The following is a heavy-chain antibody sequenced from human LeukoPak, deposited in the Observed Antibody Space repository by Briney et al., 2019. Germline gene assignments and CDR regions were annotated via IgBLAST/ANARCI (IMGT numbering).Heavy chain of an antibody. V-gene: IGHV4-61*02. CDR1: GGSISSGSYY. Sequence: SETLSLTCTVSGGSISSGSYYWSWIRQPAGKGLEWIGCIYTSGITNYNPSLKSRVTISVDTSKNQFSLKLSSVTAADTAVYYCARAFWSGGWFDPWGQGTLVTVSS. J-gene: IGHJ5*02. CDR3: ARAFWSGGWFDP. D-gene: IGHD3-3*01. CDR2: IYTSGIT.